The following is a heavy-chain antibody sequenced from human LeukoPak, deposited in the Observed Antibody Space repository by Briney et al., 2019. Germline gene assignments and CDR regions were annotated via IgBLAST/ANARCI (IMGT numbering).Heavy chain of an antibody. J-gene: IGHJ2*01. D-gene: IGHD3-10*01. CDR2: IYHSGST. CDR1: GFTFSSYA. CDR3: ARDRGGSQYYYGSGRYFDL. Sequence: AGGSLRLSCAASGFTFSSYAMHWVRQPPGKGLEWIGEIYHSGSTNYSPSLKSRVTISVDKSKNQFSLKLSSVTAADTAVYYSARDRGGSQYYYGSGRYFDLWGRGTLVTVSS. V-gene: IGHV4-4*02.